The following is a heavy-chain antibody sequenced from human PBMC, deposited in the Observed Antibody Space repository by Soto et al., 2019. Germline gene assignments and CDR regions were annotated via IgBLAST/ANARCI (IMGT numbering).Heavy chain of an antibody. CDR3: TTDPGDYEDY. CDR1: GITFTNAW. V-gene: IGHV3-15*01. CDR2: IKSKTDGRTT. D-gene: IGHD4-17*01. J-gene: IGHJ4*02. Sequence: PGGSLRLSCAASGITFTNAWMSWVRQAPGKGLERVGRIKSKTDGRTTDYAAPVIGRFTISRDDSRNTLYLQMSSLKTEDTAVYYCTTDPGDYEDYWGQGTLVTVSS.